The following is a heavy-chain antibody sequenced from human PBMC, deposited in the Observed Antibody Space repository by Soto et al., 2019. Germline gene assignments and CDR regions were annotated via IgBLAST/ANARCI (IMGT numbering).Heavy chain of an antibody. Sequence: PSETLSLTCTVSGGSISSNYWTWIRQPAGKGLEWIGYVYNSGSTNYNPSLKSRVTISEDTSKSQFSLKVNSMTAADTAVYYCPRYRREEVAGYTLDNWGQGIFVTVSS. D-gene: IGHD2-15*01. CDR2: VYNSGST. V-gene: IGHV4-59*01. CDR1: GGSISSNY. CDR3: PRYRREEVAGYTLDN. J-gene: IGHJ4*02.